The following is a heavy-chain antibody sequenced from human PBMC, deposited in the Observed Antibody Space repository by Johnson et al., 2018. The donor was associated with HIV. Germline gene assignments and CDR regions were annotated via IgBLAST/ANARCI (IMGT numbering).Heavy chain of an antibody. J-gene: IGHJ3*02. CDR2: ITGSGTVV. CDR1: GFTFSDYY. D-gene: IGHD3-22*01. V-gene: IGHV3-11*04. Sequence: QVQLVESGGGLVKPGGSLRLSCAASGFTFSDYYMSWIRQAPGKGLEWVSYITGSGTVVYYAASVKGRFTISRDNAKNSLYLQMNSLRAEDTAVYYCAREEGGYYDSSGYYYVGAFDIWGQGTMVTVSS. CDR3: AREEGGYYDSSGYYYVGAFDI.